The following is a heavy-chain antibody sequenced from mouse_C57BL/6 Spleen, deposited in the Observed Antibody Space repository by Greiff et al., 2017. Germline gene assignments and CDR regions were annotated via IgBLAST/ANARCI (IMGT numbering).Heavy chain of an antibody. V-gene: IGHV5-6*01. CDR1: GFTFSSYG. CDR2: ISSGGSYT. J-gene: IGHJ3*01. Sequence: EVKLMESGGDLVKPGGSLKLSCAASGFTFSSYGMYWVRQTPDKRLEWVATISSGGSYTYYPDSGKGRFTSSRDNAKKTLYLQMSSMKSEDTAMYDCAILYDDNGGAWCDYWGQGTLVTVSA. D-gene: IGHD2-4*01. CDR3: AILYDDNGGAWCDY.